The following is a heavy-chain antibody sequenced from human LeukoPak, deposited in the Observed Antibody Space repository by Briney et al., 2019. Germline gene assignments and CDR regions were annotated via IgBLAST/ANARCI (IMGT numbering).Heavy chain of an antibody. J-gene: IGHJ4*02. Sequence: SETLSLTCTVSGGSITSYYWSWIRQPPGRGLEWIGYIYYSGITNYNPSLKSRVTISVGTSKNQFSLRLTSVTAADTAVYYCARHNYYDSSGYYPLGYWGQGTLVTVSS. CDR3: ARHNYYDSSGYYPLGY. CDR1: GGSITSYY. V-gene: IGHV4-59*08. CDR2: IYYSGIT. D-gene: IGHD3-22*01.